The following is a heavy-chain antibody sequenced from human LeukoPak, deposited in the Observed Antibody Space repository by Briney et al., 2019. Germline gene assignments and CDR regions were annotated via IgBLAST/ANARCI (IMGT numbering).Heavy chain of an antibody. CDR2: IIPIFGTA. Sequence: SVKVSCKASGGTFSSYAISWVRQAPGQGLEWMGGIIPIFGTANYAQKFQGRVTITADKSTSTAYMELSSLRSEDTAVYYCASTLALVSPFDPWGQGTLVTVSS. D-gene: IGHD1-26*01. CDR1: GGTFSSYA. V-gene: IGHV1-69*06. CDR3: ASTLALVSPFDP. J-gene: IGHJ5*02.